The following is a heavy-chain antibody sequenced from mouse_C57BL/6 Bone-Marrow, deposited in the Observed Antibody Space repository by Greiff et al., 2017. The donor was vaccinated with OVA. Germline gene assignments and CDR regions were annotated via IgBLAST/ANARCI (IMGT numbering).Heavy chain of an antibody. CDR3: ARDTTVVVPV. J-gene: IGHJ1*03. Sequence: VQLVESGGGLVKPGGSLKLSCAASGFTFSSYAMSWVRQTPEKRLEWVATISDGGSYTYYPDNVKGRFTISRDNAKNNLYLQMSHLKSEDTAMYYCARDTTVVVPVWGTGTTVTVSS. V-gene: IGHV5-4*01. CDR1: GFTFSSYA. CDR2: ISDGGSYT. D-gene: IGHD1-1*01.